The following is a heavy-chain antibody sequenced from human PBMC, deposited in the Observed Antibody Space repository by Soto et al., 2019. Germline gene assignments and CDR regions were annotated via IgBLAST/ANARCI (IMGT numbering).Heavy chain of an antibody. J-gene: IGHJ4*02. CDR1: GGSISSSGYY. V-gene: IGHV4-39*01. CDR2: IYNSGST. CDR3: ARHRLRRFFDY. D-gene: IGHD5-12*01. Sequence: PSETLSLTCTVSGGSISSSGYYWGWIRQPPGKGLEWIGNIYNSGSTYYNPSLKSRVTISVDTSKNQFSLKLSSVTAADTAVYYCARHRLRRFFDYWGQGTLVTVSS.